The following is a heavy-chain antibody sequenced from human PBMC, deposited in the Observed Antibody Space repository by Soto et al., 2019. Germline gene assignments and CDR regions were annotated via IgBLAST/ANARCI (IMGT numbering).Heavy chain of an antibody. CDR1: GGSFSTYS. Sequence: QVQLVQSGAEVKKPGSSVKVSCKASGGSFSTYSLSWLRQAPGQGPEWMGRIIPITGITNYAQKFEARVTITADKSTSTVFMDLSSLRSEDTAVYSCAREPYGAGFDSWGQGTLVTVSS. V-gene: IGHV1-69*08. CDR3: AREPYGAGFDS. CDR2: IIPITGIT. D-gene: IGHD3-10*01. J-gene: IGHJ4*02.